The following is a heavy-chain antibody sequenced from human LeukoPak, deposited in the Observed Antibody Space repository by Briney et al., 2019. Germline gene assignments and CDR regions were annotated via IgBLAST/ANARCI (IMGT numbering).Heavy chain of an antibody. CDR1: GGSISSSSYY. J-gene: IGHJ4*02. V-gene: IGHV4-39*01. Sequence: PSETLSLTCTVSGGSISSSSYYWGWIRQPRGKGLEWIGSIYYSGSTYYNPSLKNRVTISVDKSKNQFSLKLSSVTAADTAVYYCASLGNSNFDYWGQGTLVTVSS. CDR3: ASLGNSNFDY. CDR2: IYYSGST. D-gene: IGHD4-23*01.